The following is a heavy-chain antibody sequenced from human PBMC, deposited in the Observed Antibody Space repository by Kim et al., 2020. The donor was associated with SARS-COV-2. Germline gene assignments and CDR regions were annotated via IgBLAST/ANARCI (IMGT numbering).Heavy chain of an antibody. V-gene: IGHV3-48*02. CDR1: GFIFSSYS. CDR2: ISSSTSTI. Sequence: GGSLRLSCAASGFIFSSYSMDWVRQAPGKGLQWVSYISSSTSTIYYADSVKGRFTISRDNAGNSLYLQMNSLRDEDTAVYYCAGVGKSSYSMDVWGQGTTGTVS. CDR3: AGVGKSSYSMDV. D-gene: IGHD2-15*01. J-gene: IGHJ6*02.